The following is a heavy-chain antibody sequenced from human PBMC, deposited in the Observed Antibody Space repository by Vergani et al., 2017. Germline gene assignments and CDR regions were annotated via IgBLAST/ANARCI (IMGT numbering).Heavy chain of an antibody. CDR1: GGSFSGYY. CDR3: AREWLVARGAFDI. J-gene: IGHJ3*02. Sequence: QVQLQQWGAGLLKPSETLSLTCAVYGGSFSGYYWSWSRQSPGKGLEWIGEISRRGSTNYNPSLKSRVTISVDTSKNQFSLKLSSVTAADTAIYYCAREWLVARGAFDIWGQGTMVTVSS. V-gene: IGHV4-34*01. CDR2: ISRRGST. D-gene: IGHD6-19*01.